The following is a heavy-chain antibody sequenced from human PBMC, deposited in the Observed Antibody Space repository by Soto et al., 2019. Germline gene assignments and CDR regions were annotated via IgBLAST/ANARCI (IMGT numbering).Heavy chain of an antibody. V-gene: IGHV3-23*01. CDR1: GFTFSSYA. CDR2: FSGSGGST. Sequence: EMQLLESGGGLVQPGGSLRLSCAASGFTFSSYAMNWVRQAPGKGLEWVSAFSGSGGSTYYADFVKGRFTISRDNSKNTLYLQLNSLTAADTAVYYCATAARLGYYYYDMDVWGQGTTVTVSS. D-gene: IGHD6-6*01. CDR3: ATAARLGYYYYDMDV. J-gene: IGHJ6*02.